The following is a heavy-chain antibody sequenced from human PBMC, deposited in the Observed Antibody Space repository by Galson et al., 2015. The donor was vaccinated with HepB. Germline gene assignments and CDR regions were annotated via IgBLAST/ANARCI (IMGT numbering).Heavy chain of an antibody. Sequence: SVKVSCKASGYTFTSYAMNWVRQAPGQGLEWMGWINTNTGNPKYAQGFTGRFVFSLDTSVSTAYLQISSLKAEDTAVYYCARDLVGATFLDRYYYYGMDVWGQGTTVTVSS. D-gene: IGHD1-26*01. V-gene: IGHV7-4-1*02. J-gene: IGHJ6*02. CDR3: ARDLVGATFLDRYYYYGMDV. CDR1: GYTFTSYA. CDR2: INTNTGNP.